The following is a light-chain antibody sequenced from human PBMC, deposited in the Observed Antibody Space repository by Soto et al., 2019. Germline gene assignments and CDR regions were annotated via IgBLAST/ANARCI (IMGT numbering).Light chain of an antibody. CDR2: RAS. Sequence: EIVLTQSPGTLSLSPGERATLSCRASQSVSSSYLAWYQQKPGQAPRLLIYRASRRATGIPDRFSGSGSGTDFTLTISRLEPEDVAVYSWQQYGSSPKTFGQGTKVELK. J-gene: IGKJ1*01. CDR1: QSVSSSY. V-gene: IGKV3-20*01. CDR3: QQYGSSPKT.